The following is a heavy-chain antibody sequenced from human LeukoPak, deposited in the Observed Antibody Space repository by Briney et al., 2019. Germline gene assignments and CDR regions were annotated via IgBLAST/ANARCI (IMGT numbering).Heavy chain of an antibody. CDR3: ATLWRSSGSPTAFDI. D-gene: IGHD1-26*01. V-gene: IGHV4-4*09. J-gene: IGHJ3*02. CDR2: TSTSGST. CDR1: GGSTSSYY. Sequence: SETLSLTCNVSGGSTSSYYWSWIRQPPGKGLEWIGYTSTSGSTNYNPSLKSRVTISVDTSRNQFSLKLSSVTVADTAVYYCATLWRSSGSPTAFDIWGQGTMVTVSS.